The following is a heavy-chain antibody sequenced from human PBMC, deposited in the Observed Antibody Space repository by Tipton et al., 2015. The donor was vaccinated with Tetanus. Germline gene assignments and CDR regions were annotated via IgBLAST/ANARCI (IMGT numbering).Heavy chain of an antibody. D-gene: IGHD1-26*01. CDR3: ARDGRSGHFDY. V-gene: IGHV3-33*01. CDR1: GFTFSSYG. J-gene: IGHJ4*02. CDR2: IWYDGTNK. Sequence: SLRLSCAASGFTFSSYGMHWVRQAPGKGLEWVAIIWYDGTNKYYADSVKGRFTISRDNSKNTVYLEMNSLRAEDTAVYYCARDGRSGHFDYWGQGTLVIVSS.